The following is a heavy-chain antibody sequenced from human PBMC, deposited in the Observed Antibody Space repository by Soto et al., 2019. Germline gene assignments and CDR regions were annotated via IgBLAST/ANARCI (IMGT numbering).Heavy chain of an antibody. D-gene: IGHD5-18*01. Sequence: PGESLKISCKGSGYSFTSYWIGWVRQMPGKGLEWMGIIYPGDSDTRYSPSFQGQVTISADKSISTAYLQLSSLKASDTAMYYCARHQDTAMVQKKYYSGMAFWGQGTTVPVSS. J-gene: IGHJ6*02. CDR2: IYPGDSDT. CDR3: ARHQDTAMVQKKYYSGMAF. V-gene: IGHV5-51*01. CDR1: GYSFTSYW.